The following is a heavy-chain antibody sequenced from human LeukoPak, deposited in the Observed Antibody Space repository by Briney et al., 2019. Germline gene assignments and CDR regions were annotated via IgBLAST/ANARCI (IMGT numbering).Heavy chain of an antibody. J-gene: IGHJ6*03. CDR3: AKGAKRITMVRGVKDDYYYYYMDV. V-gene: IGHV3-30*02. D-gene: IGHD3-10*01. Sequence: PGGSLRLSCAASGFTVSGTHMSWVRQAPGKGLEWVAFIRYDGSNKYYADSVKGRFTISRDNSKNTLYLQMNSLRAEDTAVYYCAKGAKRITMVRGVKDDYYYYYMDVWGKGTTVTVSS. CDR2: IRYDGSNK. CDR1: GFTVSGTH.